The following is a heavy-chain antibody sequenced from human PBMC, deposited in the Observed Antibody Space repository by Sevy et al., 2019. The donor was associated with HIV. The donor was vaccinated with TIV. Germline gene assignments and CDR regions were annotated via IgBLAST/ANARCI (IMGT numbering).Heavy chain of an antibody. J-gene: IGHJ6*02. Sequence: SETLSLTCTVSGGSISSSSYYWGWISQPPGKGLEWIGSIYYSGSTYYNPSLKSRVTISVDTSKNQFSLKLSSVTAADTAVYYCALSLPSLRYFDWRDYYYGMDVWGQGTTVTVSS. D-gene: IGHD3-9*01. CDR3: ALSLPSLRYFDWRDYYYGMDV. CDR2: IYYSGST. V-gene: IGHV4-39*01. CDR1: GGSISSSSYY.